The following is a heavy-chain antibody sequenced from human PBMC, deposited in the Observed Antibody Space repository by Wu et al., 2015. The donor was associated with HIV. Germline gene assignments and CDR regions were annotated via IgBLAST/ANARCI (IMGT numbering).Heavy chain of an antibody. CDR3: ARAAEGVPAATFXHYYYYMDV. CDR2: ISAYNGDT. Sequence: VQLVQSGAEVKKPGATVRISCKVSGYTFTDYYMHWVQQAPGQGLQWMGWISAYNGDTNYAQNLQGRVTITADESTSTAYMELSSLRSEDTAVYYCARAAEGVPAATFXHYYYYMDVWGKGTTVTVSS. V-gene: IGHV1-18*04. CDR1: GYTFTDYY. J-gene: IGHJ6*03. D-gene: IGHD2-2*01.